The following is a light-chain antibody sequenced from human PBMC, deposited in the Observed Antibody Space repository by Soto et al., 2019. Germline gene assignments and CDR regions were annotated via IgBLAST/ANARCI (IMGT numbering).Light chain of an antibody. CDR2: GAS. Sequence: EIVLTQSPGTLSLSPGERDTLSCRASQRVSSGYLAWYQQKPGQAPRLLIYGASSRATGIPDRFSSSGSGTDFTLTISGLEPEDFAVYFCQQYGSSPPYTFGHGTKREIK. V-gene: IGKV3-20*01. CDR1: QRVSSGY. J-gene: IGKJ2*01. CDR3: QQYGSSPPYT.